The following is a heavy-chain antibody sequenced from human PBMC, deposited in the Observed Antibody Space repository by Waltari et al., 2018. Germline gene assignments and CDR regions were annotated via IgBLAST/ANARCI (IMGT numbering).Heavy chain of an antibody. V-gene: IGHV4-30-4*08. CDR3: ARAPITIFGVVILAFDI. Sequence: QVQLQESGPGLVKPSQTLSLTCTVSGGSISSGDYYWSWIRQHPGKGLEWIGYIYYSGSTYYNPSLKSRVTISVDTSKNQFSLKLSSVTAADTAVYYCARAPITIFGVVILAFDIWGQGTMVTVSS. D-gene: IGHD3-3*01. CDR1: GGSISSGDYY. J-gene: IGHJ3*02. CDR2: IYYSGST.